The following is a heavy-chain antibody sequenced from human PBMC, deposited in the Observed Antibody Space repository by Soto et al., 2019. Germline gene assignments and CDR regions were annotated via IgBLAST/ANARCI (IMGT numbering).Heavy chain of an antibody. J-gene: IGHJ4*02. Sequence: PGGSLRLSCAASGFTFDDYTMHWVRQTPGKGLEWVSLISFYADSAYYADSVRGRFTISRDNSKNSLFLQMNNVRAEDAALYFCAKGTRGNSPELELWGQGTWVT. CDR1: GFTFDDYT. V-gene: IGHV3-43*01. CDR3: AKGTRGNSPELEL. CDR2: ISFYADSA. D-gene: IGHD1-1*01.